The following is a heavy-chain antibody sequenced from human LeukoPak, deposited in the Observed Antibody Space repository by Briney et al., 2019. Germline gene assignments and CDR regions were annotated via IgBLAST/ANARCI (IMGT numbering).Heavy chain of an antibody. Sequence: ASVKVSCKASGGTFSSYAISWVRQAPGQGLEWMGGIIPIFGTANYAQKFQGRVTITADKFTSTAYMELSSLRSEDTAVYYCAREVKRIAVAGTGWFDPWGQGTLVTVSS. D-gene: IGHD6-19*01. CDR2: IIPIFGTA. CDR3: AREVKRIAVAGTGWFDP. J-gene: IGHJ5*02. V-gene: IGHV1-69*06. CDR1: GGTFSSYA.